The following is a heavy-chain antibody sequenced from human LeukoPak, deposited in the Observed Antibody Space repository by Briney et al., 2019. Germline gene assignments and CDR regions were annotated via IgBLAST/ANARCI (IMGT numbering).Heavy chain of an antibody. CDR1: GYTFTSYY. CDR2: INPSGGST. CDR3: ATREYSGNFDY. Sequence: ASVKVSCKAPGYTFTSYYMHWVRQAPGQGLEWMGIINPSGGSTSYAQKFQGRVTMTRDTSTSTVYMELSSLRSEDTAVYYCATREYSGNFDYWGQGTLVTVSS. V-gene: IGHV1-46*03. D-gene: IGHD1-26*01. J-gene: IGHJ4*02.